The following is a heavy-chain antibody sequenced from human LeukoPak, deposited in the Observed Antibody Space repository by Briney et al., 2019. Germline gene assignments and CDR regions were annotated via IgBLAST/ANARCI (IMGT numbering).Heavy chain of an antibody. V-gene: IGHV1-46*01. J-gene: IGHJ4*02. CDR3: ARGYDSGYDFDY. D-gene: IGHD5-12*01. CDR1: GYTFTSYY. CDR2: INPTGGST. Sequence: GASVKVSCKASGYTFTSYYMHWVRQAPGQGLEWMGLINPTGGSTGYAQKFQGRVTMTRDMSTSTVYMELSSLRSEDTAVYYCARGYDSGYDFDYWGQGTLVTVSS.